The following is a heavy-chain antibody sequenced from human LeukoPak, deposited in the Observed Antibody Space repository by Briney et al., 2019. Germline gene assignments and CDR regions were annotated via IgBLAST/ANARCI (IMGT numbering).Heavy chain of an antibody. V-gene: IGHV4-59*01. CDR3: AGGALSSIAVRQSFDY. D-gene: IGHD6-6*01. CDR1: GASISDYY. J-gene: IGHJ4*02. CDR2: TYYRGST. Sequence: PSETLSLTCSVSGASISDYYWSWIRQPPGKGLEWIGNTYYRGSTNYNPSLKSRVTVPVDTSKHQFSLRLTSVTAAATGVSYCAGGALSSIAVRQSFDYWGQGTLVSVSS.